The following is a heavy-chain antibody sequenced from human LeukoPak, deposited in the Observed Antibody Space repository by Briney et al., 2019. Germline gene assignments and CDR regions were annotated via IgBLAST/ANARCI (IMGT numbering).Heavy chain of an antibody. J-gene: IGHJ4*02. Sequence: GASVKVSRKASGYTFTSYGISWVRQAPGQGLEWMGWISAYNGNTNYAQKLQGRVTMTTDTSTSTAYMELRSLRSDDTAVYYCARGVRGDGSWAFDYWGQGTLVTVSS. CDR2: ISAYNGNT. CDR1: GYTFTSYG. D-gene: IGHD3-10*01. V-gene: IGHV1-18*01. CDR3: ARGVRGDGSWAFDY.